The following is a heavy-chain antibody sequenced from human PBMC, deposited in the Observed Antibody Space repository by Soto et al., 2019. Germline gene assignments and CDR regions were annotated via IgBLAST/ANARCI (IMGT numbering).Heavy chain of an antibody. CDR1: GYTFTELS. J-gene: IGHJ6*02. CDR2: FDPEDGET. Sequence: ASVKVSCKVSGYTFTELSMHWVRQAPGKGLEWMGGFDPEDGETNYAQKFQGRVTMTEDTSTDTAYMELSSLRSEDTAVYYCATLLPPYYCYYGMDVWGQGTMVTVSS. CDR3: ATLLPPYYCYYGMDV. V-gene: IGHV1-24*01.